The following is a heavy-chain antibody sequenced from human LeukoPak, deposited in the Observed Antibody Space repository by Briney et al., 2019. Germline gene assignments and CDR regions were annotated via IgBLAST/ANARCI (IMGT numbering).Heavy chain of an antibody. J-gene: IGHJ4*02. CDR1: GGSISSYY. V-gene: IGHV4-4*07. Sequence: PSETLSLTCTVSGGSISSYYWSWIRQPAGKGLEWIGRIYTSGSTNYNPSLKSRVTISIGTSKNQFSLKLNSVTAADTAVYYCARDRGYCYAFDYWGQGTLVTVSS. D-gene: IGHD2-2*01. CDR2: IYTSGST. CDR3: ARDRGYCYAFDY.